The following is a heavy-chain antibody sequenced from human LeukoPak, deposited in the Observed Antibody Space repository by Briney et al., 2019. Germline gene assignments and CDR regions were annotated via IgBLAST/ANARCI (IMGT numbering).Heavy chain of an antibody. CDR1: GFTISSYG. J-gene: IGHJ4*02. CDR2: ISYDGSNK. V-gene: IGHV3-30*18. D-gene: IGHD6-6*01. Sequence: GGSLRLSCAASGFTISSYGMHWVRQAPGKGLEWVAVISYDGSNKYYADSVKGRFTISRDNSKNTLYLQMNSLRAEDTAVYYCAKASYSSSIYIDWDFDYWGQGTLVTVSS. CDR3: AKASYSSSIYIDWDFDY.